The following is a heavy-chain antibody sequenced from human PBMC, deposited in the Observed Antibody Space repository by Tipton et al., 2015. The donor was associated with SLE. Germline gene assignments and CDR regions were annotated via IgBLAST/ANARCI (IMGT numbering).Heavy chain of an antibody. Sequence: AGLVKPSETLALTCAAYGGPFSGYYWGWIRQPPGKGLEWIGDSSHSGTTNYNPSLRGRLAMSVDTSKKQFSLNLSSVTAADTAVYYCARPAGHSFDIWGQGTVVTVSS. CDR1: GGPFSGYY. V-gene: IGHV4-34*01. J-gene: IGHJ3*02. CDR3: ARPAGHSFDI. CDR2: SSHSGTT.